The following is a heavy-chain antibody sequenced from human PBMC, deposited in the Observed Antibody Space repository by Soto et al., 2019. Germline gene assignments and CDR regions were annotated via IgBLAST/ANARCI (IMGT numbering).Heavy chain of an antibody. CDR3: ARGNEVDTAFDY. CDR1: GFTFSSYW. CDR2: INSDGSST. Sequence: GESLKISCAASGFTFSSYWMHWVRQAPGKGLVWVSRINSDGSSTSYADSVKGRFTISRDNAKNTLYLQMNSLRAEDTAVYYCARGNEVDTAFDYWGQGTLVTVSS. D-gene: IGHD5-18*01. V-gene: IGHV3-74*01. J-gene: IGHJ4*02.